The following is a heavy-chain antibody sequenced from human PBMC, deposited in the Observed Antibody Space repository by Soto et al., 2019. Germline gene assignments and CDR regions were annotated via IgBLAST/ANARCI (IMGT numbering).Heavy chain of an antibody. Sequence: SETLSLTCAVYGGSFSGYYWSWIRQPPGKGLEWIGEINHSGSTNYNPSLKSRVTISVDTSKNKFSLKLSSVTAADTAVYYCARALLYDILTGYKAPESSSTSNWFDPWGQGTLVTVSS. CDR3: ARALLYDILTGYKAPESSSTSNWFDP. CDR2: INHSGST. D-gene: IGHD3-9*01. V-gene: IGHV4-34*01. CDR1: GGSFSGYY. J-gene: IGHJ5*02.